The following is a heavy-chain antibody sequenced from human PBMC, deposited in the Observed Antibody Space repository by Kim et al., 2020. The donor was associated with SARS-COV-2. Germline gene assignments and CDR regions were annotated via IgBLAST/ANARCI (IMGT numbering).Heavy chain of an antibody. D-gene: IGHD2-21*02. CDR2: ISYDGSIK. CDR1: GFTFNNYA. J-gene: IGHJ3*01. V-gene: IGHV3-30*18. CDR3: AKSSDFFWFKKGLNAFD. Sequence: GGSLRLSCGASGFTFNNYAMHWVRQAPGKGLEWVAVISYDGSIKYYADSVKGQFTVSRDSSHNTLYLQMRSLIPEDTALYYCAKSSDFFWFKKGLNAFD.